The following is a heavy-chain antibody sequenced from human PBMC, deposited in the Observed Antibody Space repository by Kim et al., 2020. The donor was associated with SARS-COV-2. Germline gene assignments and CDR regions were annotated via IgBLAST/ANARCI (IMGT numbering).Heavy chain of an antibody. CDR3: ARVSRQNNDY. J-gene: IGHJ4*02. D-gene: IGHD2-8*01. CDR1: GFTFSSYE. V-gene: IGHV3-48*03. Sequence: GGSLRLSCAASGFTFSSYEMNWVRQAPGKGLEWVSYISSSGSTIYYADSVKGRFTISRDNAKKSLYLQMNSLRAEDTAVYSCARVSRQNNDYWGQGTLVTDS. CDR2: ISSSGSTI.